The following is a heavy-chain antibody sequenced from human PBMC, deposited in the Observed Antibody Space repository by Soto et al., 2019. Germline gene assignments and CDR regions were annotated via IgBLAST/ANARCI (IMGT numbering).Heavy chain of an antibody. V-gene: IGHV3-73*02. CDR3: TSSALIDYYYGYGMDV. J-gene: IGHJ6*02. D-gene: IGHD3-22*01. CDR1: GFTFSGSA. CDR2: IRSKANSYAT. Sequence: EVQLVESGGGLVQPGGSLKLSCAASGFTFSGSAMHWVRQASGKGLEWVGRIRSKANSYATAYAASVKGRFTISRDDSKTTAYLQMNSLKTEDTAVYYCTSSALIDYYYGYGMDVWGQGTTVTVSS.